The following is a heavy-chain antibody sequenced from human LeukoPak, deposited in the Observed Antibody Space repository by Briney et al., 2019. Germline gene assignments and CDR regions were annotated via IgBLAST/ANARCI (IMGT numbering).Heavy chain of an antibody. D-gene: IGHD6-13*01. J-gene: IGHJ5*02. CDR2: INTNTGNP. CDR3: ARFSWAAAGNWFDP. CDR1: GYTFTSYA. Sequence: AASVKVSCKASGYTFTSYAMNWVRQAPGQGLEWMGWINTNTGNPTYAQGFTGRFVFSLDTSVSTAYLQISSLKAEDTAVYYCARFSWAAAGNWFDPWGQGTLVTVSS. V-gene: IGHV7-4-1*02.